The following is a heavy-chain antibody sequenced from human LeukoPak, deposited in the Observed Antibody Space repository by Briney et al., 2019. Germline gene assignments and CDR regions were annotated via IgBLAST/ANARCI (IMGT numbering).Heavy chain of an antibody. CDR3: ARHGSSWYPDY. CDR2: IYYSGRT. D-gene: IGHD6-13*01. J-gene: IGHJ4*02. V-gene: IGHV4-59*08. CDR1: GVSISSYY. Sequence: SETLSLTCTVSGVSISSYYWSWIRQPPGKGLVWIGYIYYSGRTSYNPSLKRRVTITVDTSKHQFSQKLSSVTAADTAVYYCARHGSSWYPDYWGQGTLVTVSS.